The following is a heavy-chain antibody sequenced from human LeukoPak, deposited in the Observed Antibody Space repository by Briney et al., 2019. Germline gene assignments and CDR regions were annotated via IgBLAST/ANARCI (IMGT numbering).Heavy chain of an antibody. D-gene: IGHD1-26*01. J-gene: IGHJ6*03. V-gene: IGHV4-34*01. CDR1: GGSFSGYY. CDR3: ARAGRRYYYYMDV. CDR2: INHSGST. Sequence: SETLSLTCAVYGGSFSGYYWSWIRQPPGKGLEWIGEINHSGSTNYNPSLKSRVTISVDTSKNQFSLKLSSVTAADTAVYYCARAGRRYYYYMDVWGKGTTVTVSS.